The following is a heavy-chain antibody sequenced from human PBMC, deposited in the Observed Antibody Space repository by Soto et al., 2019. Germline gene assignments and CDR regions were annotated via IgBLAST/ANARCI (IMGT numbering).Heavy chain of an antibody. CDR3: ARDLVGQLVQDWFDP. V-gene: IGHV3-21*01. D-gene: IGHD6-6*01. CDR2: ISSSSSYI. CDR1: GFTFSSYS. J-gene: IGHJ5*02. Sequence: GGSLRLSCAASGFTFSSYSMNWVRQAPGKGLEWVSSISSSSSYIYYADSVKGRFTISRDNAKNSLYLQMNSLRAEDTAVYYCARDLVGQLVQDWFDPWGQGTLVTVSS.